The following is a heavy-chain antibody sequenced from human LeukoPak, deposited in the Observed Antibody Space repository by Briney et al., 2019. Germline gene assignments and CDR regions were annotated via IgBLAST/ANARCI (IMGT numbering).Heavy chain of an antibody. J-gene: IGHJ4*02. CDR2: VSGSGGNT. CDR3: ARRRDSSDGKDFDY. CDR1: GFTFSSYA. D-gene: IGHD3-22*01. Sequence: GGSLRLSCAASGFTFSSYAMSWVRQAPGRGLEWVSAVSGSGGNTDCADSVKGRFTISRDNSKNTLYLQMISLRAEDTAVYYCARRRDSSDGKDFDYWGQGTLVTVSS. V-gene: IGHV3-23*01.